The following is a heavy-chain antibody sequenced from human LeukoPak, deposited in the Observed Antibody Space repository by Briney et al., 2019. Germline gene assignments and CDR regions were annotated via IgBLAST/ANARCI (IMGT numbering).Heavy chain of an antibody. J-gene: IGHJ6*02. CDR1: GFTFSSNW. Sequence: PGGSLRLSCAASGFTFSSNWMHWVRQAPGKGLVWVSRINEDGSTTNYADSVKGRFTISRDNSKNTLYLQMNSLRAEDTAVYYCAREVVVVVAATYYYYSMDVWGQGTTVTVSS. CDR2: INEDGSTT. V-gene: IGHV3-74*01. CDR3: AREVVVVVAATYYYYSMDV. D-gene: IGHD2-15*01.